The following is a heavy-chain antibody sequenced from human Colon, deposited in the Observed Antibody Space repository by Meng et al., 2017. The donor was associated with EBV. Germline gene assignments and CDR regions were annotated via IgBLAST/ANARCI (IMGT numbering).Heavy chain of an antibody. J-gene: IGHJ4*01. CDR2: IYHSGRT. CDR3: TTLYGDSIA. V-gene: IGHV4-4*02. Sequence: QVQLQESGPGLVKPSGTLSLTCAVSGGSISTNHWWTWVRQPPGKGLEWIGEIYHSGRTNYNPSVKSRVSMSVDKSQNHFSLRLSSVTAADTAVYYCTTLYGDSIAWGHGTLVTVA. D-gene: IGHD4-17*01. CDR1: GGSISTNHW.